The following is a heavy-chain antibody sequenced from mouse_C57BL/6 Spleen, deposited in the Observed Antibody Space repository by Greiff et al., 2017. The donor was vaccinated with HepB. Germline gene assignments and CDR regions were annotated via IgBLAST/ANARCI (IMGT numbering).Heavy chain of an antibody. CDR3: ARGDYYGSSPFAY. J-gene: IGHJ3*01. CDR2: IYPGSGST. Sequence: QVQLQQSGAELARPGASVKLSCKASGYTFTSYGISWVKQRTGQGLEWIGEIYPGSGSTNYNEKFKSKATLTVDTSSSTAYMQLSSLTSEDSAVYYCARGDYYGSSPFAYWGQGTLVTVSA. V-gene: IGHV1-81*01. D-gene: IGHD1-1*01. CDR1: GYTFTSYG.